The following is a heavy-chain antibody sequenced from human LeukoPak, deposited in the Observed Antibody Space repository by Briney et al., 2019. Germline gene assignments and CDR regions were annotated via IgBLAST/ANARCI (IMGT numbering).Heavy chain of an antibody. CDR2: FNPNSGGT. V-gene: IGHV1-2*02. J-gene: IGHJ3*02. CDR3: ARNIWFGESANAFDI. Sequence: ASVKVSCKASGYTFTGYYMHWVRQAPGQGLEWMGWFNPNSGGTNYAQKFQGRVTMTRDKSIRTAYMELSRLTSDDTAVYYCARNIWFGESANAFDIWGQGTMVTVSS. CDR1: GYTFTGYY. D-gene: IGHD3-10*01.